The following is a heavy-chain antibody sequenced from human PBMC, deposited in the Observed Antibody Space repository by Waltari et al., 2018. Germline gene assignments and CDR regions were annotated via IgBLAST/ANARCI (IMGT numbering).Heavy chain of an antibody. V-gene: IGHV3-23*01. CDR2: ISGCGGST. J-gene: IGHJ4*02. CDR3: AKDGPILSSGWYGAYYFDY. CDR1: GFTFSSYA. D-gene: IGHD6-19*01. Sequence: EVQLLESGRGLVQPGGSLRLSCAASGFTFSSYAMSCVRQAPGKGLEWVSAISGCGGSTYYADSVKGRFTISRDNSKNTLYLQMNSLRAEDTAVYYCAKDGPILSSGWYGAYYFDYWGQGTLVTVSS.